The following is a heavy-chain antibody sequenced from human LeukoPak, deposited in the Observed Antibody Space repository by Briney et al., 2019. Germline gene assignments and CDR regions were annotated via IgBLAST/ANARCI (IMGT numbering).Heavy chain of an antibody. D-gene: IGHD3-10*01. J-gene: IGHJ6*02. Sequence: GGSLRLSCAASGFTFSSYAMSWIRQAPGKGLEWVSAISGSGGSTYYADSVKGRFTISRDNSKNRLYLQMNSLRAEDAAVYYCAKQYYGYSVGYGMDVWGQGTTVTVSS. CDR3: AKQYYGYSVGYGMDV. CDR2: ISGSGGST. CDR1: GFTFSSYA. V-gene: IGHV3-23*01.